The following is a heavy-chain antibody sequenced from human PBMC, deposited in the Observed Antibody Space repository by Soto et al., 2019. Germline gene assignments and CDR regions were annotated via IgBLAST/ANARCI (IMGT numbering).Heavy chain of an antibody. CDR1: GISFSRKA. J-gene: IGHJ6*02. V-gene: IGHV3-30-3*01. CDR3: ARGAGVVVPAALPNYYFYGMDV. Sequence: GGSLRLSCAASGISFSRKAMHWVRQAPGKGLEWVSIISYDGSNKYYADSVNGRFTIARDNSKNTLYLQMNSLRSEATAVYYCARGAGVVVPAALPNYYFYGMDVWGQGTTVTVSS. CDR2: ISYDGSNK. D-gene: IGHD2-2*01.